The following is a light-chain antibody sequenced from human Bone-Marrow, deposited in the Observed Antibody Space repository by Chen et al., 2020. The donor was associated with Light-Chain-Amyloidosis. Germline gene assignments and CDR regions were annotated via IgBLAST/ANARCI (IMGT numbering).Light chain of an antibody. Sequence: QAAMPQPASVSGSPGQSITISCTGTSSDVGGDNHVSWYQQHPDKAPKLMIYEVTNRPSWVPDRSYGAKSDNTASLTISGLQTEDEADYFCSSYTITNTLVFGSGTRVTVL. CDR1: SSDVGGDNH. V-gene: IGLV2-14*01. CDR3: SSYTITNTLV. J-gene: IGLJ1*01. CDR2: EVT.